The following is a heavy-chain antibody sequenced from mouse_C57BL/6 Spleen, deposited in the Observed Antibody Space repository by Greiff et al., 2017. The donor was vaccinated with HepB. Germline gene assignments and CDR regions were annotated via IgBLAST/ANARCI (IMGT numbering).Heavy chain of an antibody. CDR3: ARQRTYFDV. V-gene: IGHV5-6*01. CDR1: GFTFSSYG. Sequence: EVQVVESGGDLVKPGGSLKLSCAASGFTFSSYGMSWVRQTPDKRLEWVATISSGGSYTYYPDSVKGRFTISRDNAKNTLYLQMSSLKSEDTAMYYCARQRTYFDVWGTGTTVTVSS. CDR2: ISSGGSYT. J-gene: IGHJ1*03.